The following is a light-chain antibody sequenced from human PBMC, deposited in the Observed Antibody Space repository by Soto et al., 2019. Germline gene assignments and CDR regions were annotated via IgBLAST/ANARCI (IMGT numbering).Light chain of an antibody. CDR1: SSDVGGYNY. CDR2: DVS. V-gene: IGLV2-14*01. Sequence: QSVLTQPASVSGSPGQSITIPCTGTSSDVGGYNYVSWYQQHPGKAPKFMIYDVSNRPSGVSNRFSGSKSGNTASLTISGLQAEDEADYYCSSYTTSNTRQIVFGTGTKLTL. CDR3: SSYTTSNTRQIV. J-gene: IGLJ1*01.